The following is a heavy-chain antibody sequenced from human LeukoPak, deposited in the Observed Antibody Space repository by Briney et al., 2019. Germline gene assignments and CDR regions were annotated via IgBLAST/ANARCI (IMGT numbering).Heavy chain of an antibody. D-gene: IGHD5/OR15-5a*01. CDR2: IYYSGST. CDR1: GGSISSYY. CDR3: ARGDGVYVY. J-gene: IGHJ4*02. Sequence: PSETLSLTCTVSGGSISSYYWSWIRQPPGKGLEWIGYIYYSGSTNYNPPLKSRVTISVDTSKNQFSLKLSSVTAADTAVYYCARGDGVYVYWGQGTLVTVSS. V-gene: IGHV4-59*01.